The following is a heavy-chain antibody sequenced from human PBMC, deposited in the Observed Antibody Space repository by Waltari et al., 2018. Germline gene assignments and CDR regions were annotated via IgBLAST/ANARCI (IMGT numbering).Heavy chain of an antibody. V-gene: IGHV4-61*05. CDR1: GGSISSSSYY. CDR3: ASNSGSTYYYGMDV. J-gene: IGHJ6*02. D-gene: IGHD1-1*01. Sequence: QLQLQESGPGLVKPSETLSLTCTVSGGSISSSSYYWGWIRKPPGKGLEWIGYIYYSGSTNYNPSLKSRVTISVDTSKNQFSLKLSSVTAADTAVYYCASNSGSTYYYGMDVWGQGTTVTVSS. CDR2: IYYSGST.